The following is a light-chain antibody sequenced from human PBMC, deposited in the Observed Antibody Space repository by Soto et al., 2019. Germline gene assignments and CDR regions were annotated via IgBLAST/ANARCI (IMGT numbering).Light chain of an antibody. CDR2: GNS. Sequence: QSVLTQPPSVSGAPVQRVTISCTGSSSNIGAGYDVHWYQQLPGTAPKLLIYGNSNRPSGVPDRFSGSKSGPSASLAITGLQAEDEADYYCQAYDRSLSVLFGGGTKLTVL. CDR3: QAYDRSLSVL. V-gene: IGLV1-40*01. J-gene: IGLJ2*01. CDR1: SSNIGAGYD.